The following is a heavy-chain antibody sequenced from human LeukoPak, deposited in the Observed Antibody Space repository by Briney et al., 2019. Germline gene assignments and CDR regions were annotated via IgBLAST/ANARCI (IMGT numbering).Heavy chain of an antibody. CDR3: ARVQFLLWFGNNWFDP. Sequence: SETLSLTCTVSGGSISSSGYYWSWIRQPPGKGLEWIGEINHSGSTNYNPSLKSRVTISVDTSKNQFSLKLSSVTAADTAVYYCARVQFLLWFGNNWFDPWGQGTLVTVSS. CDR2: INHSGST. J-gene: IGHJ5*02. D-gene: IGHD3-10*01. V-gene: IGHV4-39*07. CDR1: GGSISSSGYY.